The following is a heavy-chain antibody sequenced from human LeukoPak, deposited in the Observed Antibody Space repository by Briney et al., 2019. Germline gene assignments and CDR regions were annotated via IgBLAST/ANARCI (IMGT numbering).Heavy chain of an antibody. J-gene: IGHJ4*02. D-gene: IGHD3/OR15-3a*01. CDR3: ATYGGTGYYGFAY. V-gene: IGHV4-61*02. Sequence: SETLSLTCTVSGGSISSGSYYWSWIRQPAGKGLEWIGRNYTSGSTNYNPSLKSRVTISVDTSKNQFSLKLSSVTAADTAVYYCATYGGTGYYGFAYWGQGTLVTVSS. CDR1: GGSISSGSYY. CDR2: NYTSGST.